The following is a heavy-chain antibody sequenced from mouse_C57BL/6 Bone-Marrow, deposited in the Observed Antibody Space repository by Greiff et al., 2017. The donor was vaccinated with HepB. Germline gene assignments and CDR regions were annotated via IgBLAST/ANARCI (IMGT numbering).Heavy chain of an antibody. D-gene: IGHD1-1*01. V-gene: IGHV1-15*01. CDR1: GYTFTDYE. CDR3: TRGITTVVDLSYYAMDY. CDR2: IDPETGGT. Sequence: LVESGAELVRPGASVTLSCKASGYTFTDYEMHWVKQTPVHGLEWIGAIDPETGGTAYNQKFKGKAILTADKSSSTAYMELRSLTSEDSAVYYCTRGITTVVDLSYYAMDYWGQGTSVTVSS. J-gene: IGHJ4*01.